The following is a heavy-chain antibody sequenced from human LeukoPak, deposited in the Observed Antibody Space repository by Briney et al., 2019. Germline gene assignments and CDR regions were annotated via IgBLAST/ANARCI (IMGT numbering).Heavy chain of an antibody. CDR2: ISTSRSYI. Sequence: PGGSLRLSCAASGFTFSSYSMNWVRQAPGKGLEWVSSISTSRSYIYYADSVKGRFTISRDNAKNSLYLQMNSLRAEDTAVYYCAREEGYCTSTSCYMPPYMDVWGKGTTVTISS. CDR1: GFTFSSYS. V-gene: IGHV3-21*01. D-gene: IGHD2-2*01. J-gene: IGHJ6*03. CDR3: AREEGYCTSTSCYMPPYMDV.